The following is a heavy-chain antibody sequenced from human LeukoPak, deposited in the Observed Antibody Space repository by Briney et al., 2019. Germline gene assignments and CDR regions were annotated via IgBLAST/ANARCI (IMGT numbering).Heavy chain of an antibody. J-gene: IGHJ4*02. Sequence: GGSLRLSCAASGFTFSSYGMHWVRQAPGKGLEWVAFIRYDGSNKYYADSVKGRFTISRDNSKNTLYLQMNSLRAEDTAVYYCAKDLGGGDPAENNDYWGQGTLVTVSS. D-gene: IGHD2-21*01. CDR3: AKDLGGGDPAENNDY. CDR2: IRYDGSNK. V-gene: IGHV3-30*02. CDR1: GFTFSSYG.